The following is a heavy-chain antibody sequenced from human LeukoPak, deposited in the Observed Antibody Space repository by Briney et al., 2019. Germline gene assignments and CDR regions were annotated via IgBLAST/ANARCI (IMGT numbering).Heavy chain of an antibody. CDR2: ISGSGGST. CDR1: GFTFSNHW. Sequence: GGSLRLSCAASGFTFSNHWMHWVRQAPGKGLEWFSAISGSGGSTYYADSVKGRFTISRDNSKNTLYLQMNSLRAEDTAVYYCAKDGGSYYRDYFDYWGQGTLVTVSS. V-gene: IGHV3-23*01. J-gene: IGHJ4*02. CDR3: AKDGGSYYRDYFDY. D-gene: IGHD1-26*01.